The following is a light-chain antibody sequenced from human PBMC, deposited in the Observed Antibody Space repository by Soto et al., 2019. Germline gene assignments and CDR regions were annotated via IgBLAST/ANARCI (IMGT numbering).Light chain of an antibody. Sequence: EIVWTQSPATLSLSPGERATLSCRASQSVSNYLAWYQQKPGQAPRLLIYDASNRATGIPARFSGSGSGTDFTLTISSLEPEDFAIYYCQQRYNWITFGQGTRLEIK. J-gene: IGKJ5*01. V-gene: IGKV3-11*01. CDR1: QSVSNY. CDR2: DAS. CDR3: QQRYNWIT.